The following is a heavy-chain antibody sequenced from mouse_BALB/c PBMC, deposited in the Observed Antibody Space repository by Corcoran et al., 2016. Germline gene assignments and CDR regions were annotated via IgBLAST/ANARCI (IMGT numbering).Heavy chain of an antibody. Sequence: QIQLVQSGPELKKPGETVKISCKASGYTFTNYGMNWVKQAPGKGLKWMGWINTNTGEPIYAEEFKGRFAFSLETSASTAYLQINNLKNEDTTTYFCASSGGNFDYWGQGTTLTVSS. D-gene: IGHD1-1*02. CDR3: ASSGGNFDY. J-gene: IGHJ2*01. CDR2: INTNTGEP. CDR1: GYTFTNYG. V-gene: IGHV9-3*02.